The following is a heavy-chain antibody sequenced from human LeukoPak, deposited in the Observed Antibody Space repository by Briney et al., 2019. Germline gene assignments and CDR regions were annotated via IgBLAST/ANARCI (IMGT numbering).Heavy chain of an antibody. D-gene: IGHD3-22*01. V-gene: IGHV4-4*02. Sequence: PSGTLSLTCAVPGGSISNNNWWSWVRQPPGKGLEWIGEIYHSGSTNYNPSLKSRVTISIDMSANQFSLNLISVTAADTAVYYCARFYYDTSYSEADGFDIWGQGTVVTVSS. CDR1: GGSISNNNW. CDR2: IYHSGST. CDR3: ARFYYDTSYSEADGFDI. J-gene: IGHJ3*02.